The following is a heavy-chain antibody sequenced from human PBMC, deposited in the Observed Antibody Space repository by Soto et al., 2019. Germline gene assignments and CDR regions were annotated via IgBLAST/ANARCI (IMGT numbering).Heavy chain of an antibody. CDR3: AKDTWFAESSSSYYYYAMDV. CDR1: GGSINSRGFY. Sequence: PSETLSLTCSVSGGSINSRGFYLSWIRQHPGKGLEWIGYIYYSGTTYYNPSLKSGVMISIDTSKNQFSLKLSSVTAADTAVYYCAKDTWFAESSSSYYYYAMDVWGQGTTVTVSS. CDR2: IYYSGTT. D-gene: IGHD3-10*01. V-gene: IGHV4-31*03. J-gene: IGHJ6*02.